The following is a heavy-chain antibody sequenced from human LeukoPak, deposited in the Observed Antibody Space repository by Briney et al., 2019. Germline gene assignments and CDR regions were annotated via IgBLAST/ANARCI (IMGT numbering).Heavy chain of an antibody. CDR1: GFTFSSYG. CDR3: AKGYYGSGSYGWFDY. CDR2: ISYDGSNK. Sequence: GGSLRLSCAASGFTFSSYGMHWVRQAPGKGLEWVAVISYDGSNKYYADSVKGRFTISRDNSKNTLYLQVNSLRAEDTAVYYCAKGYYGSGSYGWFDYWGQGTLVTVSS. J-gene: IGHJ4*02. D-gene: IGHD3-10*01. V-gene: IGHV3-30*18.